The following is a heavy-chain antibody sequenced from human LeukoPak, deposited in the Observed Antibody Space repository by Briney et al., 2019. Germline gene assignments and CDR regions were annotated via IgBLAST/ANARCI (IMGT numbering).Heavy chain of an antibody. CDR1: GFTFSSYW. V-gene: IGHV3-7*01. CDR2: IKQGGSEK. CDR3: ATSRTFDY. J-gene: IGHJ4*02. Sequence: PGGSLRLSCAASGFTFSSYWMTWVRQAPGKGLEWVANIKQGGSEKHYVDSVKGRFTISRDNAKNSLYLQMNSLRAEDTAVYYCATSRTFDYWGQGTLVTVSS.